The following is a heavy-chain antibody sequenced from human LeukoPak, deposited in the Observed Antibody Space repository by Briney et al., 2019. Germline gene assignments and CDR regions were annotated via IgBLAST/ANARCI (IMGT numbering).Heavy chain of an antibody. V-gene: IGHV1-69*13. D-gene: IGHD3-10*01. CDR3: ARDLTDHYYGRDYYYYMDV. J-gene: IGHJ6*03. CDR1: GGTFSSYA. Sequence: ASVKVSCKASGGTFSSYAISWVRQAPGQGLEWMGGVIPIFGTANYAQKFQGRVTITADESTSTAYMELSSLRSEDTAVYYCARDLTDHYYGRDYYYYMDVWGKGTTVTISS. CDR2: VIPIFGTA.